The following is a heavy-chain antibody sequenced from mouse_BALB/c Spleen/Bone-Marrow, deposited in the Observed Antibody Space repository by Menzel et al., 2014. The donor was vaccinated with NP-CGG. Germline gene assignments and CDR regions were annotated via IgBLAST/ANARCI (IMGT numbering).Heavy chain of an antibody. Sequence: EVKLQESGGGLVKSGGSLKLSCAASGFTFNSYGMSWVRQTPEKRLEWVATTSGGGSYTFYPDSVKGRFTISRDNAKNNLYLQLSSLRSEDTALYYCARHAYYDQTEVSFVYWGQGTLVTVSA. CDR1: GFTFNSYG. CDR2: TSGGGSYT. J-gene: IGHJ3*01. V-gene: IGHV5-9-2*01. D-gene: IGHD2-4*01. CDR3: ARHAYYDQTEVSFVY.